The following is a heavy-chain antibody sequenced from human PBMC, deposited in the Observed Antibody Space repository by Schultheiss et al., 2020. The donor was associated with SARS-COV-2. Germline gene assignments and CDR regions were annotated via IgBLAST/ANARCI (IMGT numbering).Heavy chain of an antibody. CDR1: GGTFSSYA. CDR3: ARRRDIRRYGSNYYYYGMDV. CDR2: IIPILGIA. V-gene: IGHV1-69*10. D-gene: IGHD5-12*01. J-gene: IGHJ6*02. Sequence: SVKVSCKASGGTFSSYAISWVRQAPGQGLEWMGGIIPILGIANYAQKFQGRVTITADKSTSTAYMELSSLRSEDTAVYYCARRRDIRRYGSNYYYYGMDVWGQGTTVTVSS.